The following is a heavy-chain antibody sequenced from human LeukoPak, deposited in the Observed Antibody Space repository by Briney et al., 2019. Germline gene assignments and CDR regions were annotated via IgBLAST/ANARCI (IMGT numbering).Heavy chain of an antibody. V-gene: IGHV1-46*01. Sequence: ASVKVSCKASGYTFTSYYMHWVRQAPGQGLEWMGIINPSGGSTSYAQKFQGRVTMTRDTSTSTVYMELSSLRSEDTAVYYCARDTLDLAYCGGDCYFQHRPLDYWGQGTLVTVSS. CDR1: GYTFTSYY. CDR2: INPSGGST. D-gene: IGHD2-21*02. CDR3: ARDTLDLAYCGGDCYFQHRPLDY. J-gene: IGHJ4*02.